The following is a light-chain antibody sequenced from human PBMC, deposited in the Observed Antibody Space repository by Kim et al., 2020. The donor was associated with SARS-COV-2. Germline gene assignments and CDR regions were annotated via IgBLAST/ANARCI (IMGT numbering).Light chain of an antibody. CDR3: QVWDSSSDHRVV. V-gene: IGLV3-21*04. Sequence: PGKKARVYCGGTSIGSKSVHWYPQKSGQAPVLVMYYDSDRTSGIPERVSGSNSGNTATLTIRRVEAGDEADYYCQVWDSSSDHRVVFGGGTQLTVL. CDR1: SIGSKS. J-gene: IGLJ2*01. CDR2: YDS.